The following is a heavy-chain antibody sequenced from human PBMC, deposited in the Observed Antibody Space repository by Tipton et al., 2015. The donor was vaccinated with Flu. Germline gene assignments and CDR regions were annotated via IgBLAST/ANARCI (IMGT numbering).Heavy chain of an antibody. Sequence: TLSLTCTVSSGSIRSTNYFCAWIRQPPGKRLELIGSIYPSGTTYYNPSLKSRVTISVDTSKSQFSLKLRSVAAADAALYYCARDPRSQSSYGSSETFDVWGHGATVTVSP. V-gene: IGHV4-39*07. J-gene: IGHJ3*01. CDR1: SGSIRSTNYF. D-gene: IGHD3-10*01. CDR3: ARDPRSQSSYGSSETFDV. CDR2: IYPSGTT.